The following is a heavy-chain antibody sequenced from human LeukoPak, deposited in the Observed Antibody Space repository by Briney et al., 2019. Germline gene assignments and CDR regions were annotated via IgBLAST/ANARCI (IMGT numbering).Heavy chain of an antibody. Sequence: GGSLRLSCASSGFTFSDYYMSWIRQAPGKGLEWVSYISSSGSTIYYADSVKGRFTISRDNAKNSLYLQMNSLRAEDTAVYYCARVPRRQWLMDYWGQGTLVTVSS. CDR2: ISSSGSTI. CDR3: ARVPRRQWLMDY. V-gene: IGHV3-11*01. J-gene: IGHJ4*02. CDR1: GFTFSDYY. D-gene: IGHD6-19*01.